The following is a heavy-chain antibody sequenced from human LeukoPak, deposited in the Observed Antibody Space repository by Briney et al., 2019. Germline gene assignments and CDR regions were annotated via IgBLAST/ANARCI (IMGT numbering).Heavy chain of an antibody. Sequence: SQTLSLTCTVSGGSISSGSYYWSWIRQPAGKGLEWIGRIYTSGGTNYNPSLKSRVTISVDTSKNQFSLKLSSVTAADTAVYYCARGLYCGGDCYWFDYWGQGTLVTVSS. J-gene: IGHJ4*02. CDR3: ARGLYCGGDCYWFDY. CDR1: GGSISSGSYY. D-gene: IGHD2-21*02. V-gene: IGHV4-61*02. CDR2: IYTSGGT.